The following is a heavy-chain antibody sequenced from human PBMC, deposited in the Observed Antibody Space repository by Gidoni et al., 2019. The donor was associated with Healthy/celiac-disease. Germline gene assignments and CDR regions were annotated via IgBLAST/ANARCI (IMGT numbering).Heavy chain of an antibody. CDR3: ARAFVVVPAAIAY. CDR2: INAGNGNT. J-gene: IGHJ4*02. V-gene: IGHV1-3*01. CDR1: GYTFTSYA. D-gene: IGHD2-2*01. Sequence: QVQLVQSGAEVKKPGASVKVSCKASGYTFTSYAMHWVRQAPGQRLEWMGWINAGNGNTKYSQKFQGRVTITRDTSASTAYMELSSLRSEDTAVYYCARAFVVVPAAIAYWGQGTLVTVSS.